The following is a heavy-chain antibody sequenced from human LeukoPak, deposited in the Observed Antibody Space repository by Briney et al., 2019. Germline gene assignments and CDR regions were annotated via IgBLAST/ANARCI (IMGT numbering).Heavy chain of an antibody. CDR3: AELGITMIGGV. CDR1: GFTFSSYE. J-gene: IGHJ4*02. Sequence: GGSLRVSCAASGFTFSSYEMHWVRQPPGKGLEWVSYISSSDSTIYYADSVKGRLTISRDNAKNSLYLQMNSLRAEDTAVYYCAELGITMIGGVWGQGTLVTVSS. V-gene: IGHV3-48*03. CDR2: ISSSDSTI. D-gene: IGHD3-10*02.